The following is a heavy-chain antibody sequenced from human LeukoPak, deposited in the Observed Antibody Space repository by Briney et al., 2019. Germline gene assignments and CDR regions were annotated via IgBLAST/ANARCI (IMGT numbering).Heavy chain of an antibody. D-gene: IGHD1-14*01. J-gene: IGHJ4*02. Sequence: GGSLRLSCAASGFTFSSYAMNWVRQAPGKGLEWVSAISGSGGSTYYADSVKGRFTISRDNSKNTLYLQMNSLRAEDTAVYYCAKESEQYQVLILYYFQHWGQGTLVTVSS. CDR1: GFTFSSYA. CDR2: ISGSGGST. CDR3: AKESEQYQVLILYYFQH. V-gene: IGHV3-23*01.